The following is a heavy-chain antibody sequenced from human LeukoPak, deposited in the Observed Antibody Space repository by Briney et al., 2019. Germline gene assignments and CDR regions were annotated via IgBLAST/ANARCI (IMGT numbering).Heavy chain of an antibody. D-gene: IGHD1-26*01. J-gene: IGHJ6*03. CDR2: ITSSGTYI. CDR3: ARDPYSGNYGNDYYYYMDV. Sequence: GGSLRLSCAASGFTFSSYCMNWVRQAPGKAMEWVSSITSSGTYIFYADSVKGRFTISRDNAKNSLYLQMDSLGPEDTAVYYCARDPYSGNYGNDYYYYMDVWGKGTTVTISS. V-gene: IGHV3-21*01. CDR1: GFTFSSYC.